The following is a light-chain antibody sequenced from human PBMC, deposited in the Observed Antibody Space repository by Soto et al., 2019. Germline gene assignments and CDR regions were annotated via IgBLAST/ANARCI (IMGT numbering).Light chain of an antibody. J-gene: IGKJ1*01. CDR3: QQYNTYSGA. Sequence: DIQMTQSPSTLSASVGDRVTITCRPRQNVDNYLAWYQQKPGKAPKLLIYEASGLESGVPSRFGGSGYGTEFTLTISSLQSDDFETYCCQQYNTYSGAFGQGTKVDIK. CDR1: QNVDNY. V-gene: IGKV1-5*03. CDR2: EAS.